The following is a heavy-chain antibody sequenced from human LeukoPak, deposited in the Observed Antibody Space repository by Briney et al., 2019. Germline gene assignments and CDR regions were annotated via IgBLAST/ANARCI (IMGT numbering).Heavy chain of an antibody. Sequence: GGSLRLSCAASGFTVSINYMSWVRQAPGKGLEWVSVIYSSGGTSYADSVKGRFTISRDNSKNTLYLQMNSLRSEDTAVYYCAQDVLDYYDRSKYVTWGQGTRVTVSS. V-gene: IGHV3-53*05. CDR3: AQDVLDYYDRSKYVT. D-gene: IGHD3-22*01. CDR2: IYSSGGT. CDR1: GFTVSINY. J-gene: IGHJ5*02.